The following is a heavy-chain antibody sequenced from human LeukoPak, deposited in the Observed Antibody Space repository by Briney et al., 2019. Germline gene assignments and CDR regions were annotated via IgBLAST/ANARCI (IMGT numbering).Heavy chain of an antibody. CDR3: ARAMITFGGVIYAFDI. D-gene: IGHD3-16*01. V-gene: IGHV3-48*01. J-gene: IGHJ3*02. CDR2: ISNRTYSAT. Sequence: GGSLRLSCAASGFTLSDYSMNWVRQAPGEGLKGISYISNRTYSATYYAESVKGRFTISRDNAKNSLYLQMNSLRAEDTAVYYCARAMITFGGVIYAFDIWGQGTMVTVSS. CDR1: GFTLSDYS.